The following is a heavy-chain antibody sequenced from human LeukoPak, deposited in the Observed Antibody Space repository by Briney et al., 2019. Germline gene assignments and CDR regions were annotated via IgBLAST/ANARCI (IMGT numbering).Heavy chain of an antibody. V-gene: IGHV3-11*04. D-gene: IGHD1-26*01. Sequence: PGGSLRLSCAASGFTFSDYYMSWIRQAPGKGLEWVSYISSSSSTIYYADSVKGRFTISRDNAKNSLYLQMNSLRAEDTAVYYCARGGVKSGSYGAYDAFDIWGQGTMVTVSS. CDR2: ISSSSSTI. J-gene: IGHJ3*02. CDR1: GFTFSDYY. CDR3: ARGGVKSGSYGAYDAFDI.